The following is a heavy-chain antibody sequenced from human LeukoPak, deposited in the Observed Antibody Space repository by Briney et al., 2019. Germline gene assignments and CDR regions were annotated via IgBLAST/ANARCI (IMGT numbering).Heavy chain of an antibody. CDR1: EYSFPNYC. CDR2: INPNSGGT. V-gene: IGHV1-2*02. Sequence: GESLKISCKHSEYSFPNYCVGWVRQAPGQGLEWMGWINPNSGGTNYAQKFQGRVTMTRDTSISTAYMELSRLRSDDTAVYYCARGVPGIAVADLGYWGQGTLVTVSS. J-gene: IGHJ4*02. D-gene: IGHD6-19*01. CDR3: ARGVPGIAVADLGY.